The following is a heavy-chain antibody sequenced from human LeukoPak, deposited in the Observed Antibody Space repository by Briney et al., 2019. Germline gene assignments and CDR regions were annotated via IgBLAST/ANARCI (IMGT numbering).Heavy chain of an antibody. Sequence: GGSLRLSCAVSGFTFSSYWMHWVRQTPGKGLVWVSRINSDGSDTSYADSVKGRFTISRDNAMNTLSLQMNSLRAEDTAVYYCARATYYYDSSLDYWGQGTLVTVSS. CDR3: ARATYYYDSSLDY. D-gene: IGHD3-22*01. CDR1: GFTFSSYW. V-gene: IGHV3-74*01. CDR2: INSDGSDT. J-gene: IGHJ4*02.